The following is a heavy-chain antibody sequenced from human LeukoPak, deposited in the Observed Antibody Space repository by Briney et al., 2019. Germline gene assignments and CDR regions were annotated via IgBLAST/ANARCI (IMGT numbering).Heavy chain of an antibody. V-gene: IGHV1-18*01. D-gene: IGHD1-26*01. Sequence: ASVKVSCKASGYTFTSYGISWVRQAPGQGLEWVGWISLANGNTNYAQKLQGGVTMTTDTSTSTAYMELRSLISDDTAVYYCAKDVLSGTYYYFDQWGQGTLVTVSS. J-gene: IGHJ4*02. CDR1: GYTFTSYG. CDR2: ISLANGNT. CDR3: AKDVLSGTYYYFDQ.